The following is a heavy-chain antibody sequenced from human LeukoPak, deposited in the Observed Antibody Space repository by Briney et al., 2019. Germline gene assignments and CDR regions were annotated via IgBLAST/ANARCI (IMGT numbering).Heavy chain of an antibody. CDR3: AREAYDSSGSHAFDI. Sequence: GASVKVSCKASGYTFTSYAMHWVRQAPGQRLEWMGWINAGSGNTKYSQKFQGRVTITRDTSASTAYMELSSLRSEDTAVYYCAREAYDSSGSHAFDIWGQGTMVTVSS. J-gene: IGHJ3*02. CDR1: GYTFTSYA. D-gene: IGHD3-22*01. V-gene: IGHV1-3*01. CDR2: INAGSGNT.